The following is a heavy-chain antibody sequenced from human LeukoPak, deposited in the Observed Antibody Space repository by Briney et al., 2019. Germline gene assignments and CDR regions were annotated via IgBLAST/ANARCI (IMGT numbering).Heavy chain of an antibody. Sequence: GGSLRLSCAASGFIVSNNYMTWVRQAPGKGLEWVSIIYSGGSTYYADSVKGRFIISRDNSKNTLYLQMNSLRAEDTAVYYCARVEMGTIVDYWGQGTLVTVSS. CDR2: IYSGGST. V-gene: IGHV3-53*01. D-gene: IGHD5-24*01. J-gene: IGHJ4*02. CDR3: ARVEMGTIVDY. CDR1: GFIVSNNY.